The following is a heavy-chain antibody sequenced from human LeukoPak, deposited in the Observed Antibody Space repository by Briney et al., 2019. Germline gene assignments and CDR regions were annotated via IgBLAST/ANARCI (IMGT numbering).Heavy chain of an antibody. CDR1: GFTFSSYS. CDR2: IYSGGST. D-gene: IGHD3-3*01. V-gene: IGHV3-66*01. Sequence: PGGSLRLSCAASGFTFSSYSMNWVRQAPGKGLEWVSVIYSGGSTYYADSVKGRFTISRDNSKNTLYLQMNSLRAEDTAVYYCAREIRNYDFWSGYPNWFDPWGQGTLVTVSS. J-gene: IGHJ5*02. CDR3: AREIRNYDFWSGYPNWFDP.